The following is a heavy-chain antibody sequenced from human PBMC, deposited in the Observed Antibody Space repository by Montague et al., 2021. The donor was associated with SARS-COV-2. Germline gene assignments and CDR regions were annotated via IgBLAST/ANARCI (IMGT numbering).Heavy chain of an antibody. CDR3: ARIRAGSTYDAFDN. CDR2: IDWDDDK. CDR1: GFSLSTSGMC. V-gene: IGHV2-70*01. D-gene: IGHD3-10*01. Sequence: PALVKPTQTLTLTCTFSGFSLSTSGMCVSWIRQPPGKALEWLALIDWDDDKYYSTSLKTRLTISKDTSKNQVVLTMTNMDPVDTATYYCARIRAGSTYDAFDNWGQGTMVTVSS. J-gene: IGHJ3*02.